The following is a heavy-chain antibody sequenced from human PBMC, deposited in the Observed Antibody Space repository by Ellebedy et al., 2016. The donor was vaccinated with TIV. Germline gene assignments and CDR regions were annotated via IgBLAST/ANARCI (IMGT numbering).Heavy chain of an antibody. CDR3: ARDQGRGGFDYDAFDI. CDR1: GFTFSDYN. J-gene: IGHJ3*02. Sequence: GGSLRLSXAASGFTFSDYNMNWVRQAPGKGLEWVSSLSGIGTYIYYADSVQGRFTISRDNARNSLYLQMNSLRAEDTAVYYCARDQGRGGFDYDAFDIWGQGTMVTVSS. D-gene: IGHD3-9*01. CDR2: LSGIGTYI. V-gene: IGHV3-21*01.